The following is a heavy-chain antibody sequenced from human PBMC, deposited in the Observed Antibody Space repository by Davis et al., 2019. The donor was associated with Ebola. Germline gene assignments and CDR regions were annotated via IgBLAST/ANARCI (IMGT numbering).Heavy chain of an antibody. V-gene: IGHV3-72*01. Sequence: AGSLRLSCAVSGLPFSSYFMDWVRLTPGKGLEWVGLSRNKENRYNTEYAASVRGRFTISRDDSKDSLYLQMNSLRTEDTAVYYCVTENWYRFESWGQGTLVTVSS. CDR2: SRNKENRYNT. CDR1: GLPFSSYF. D-gene: IGHD1/OR15-1a*01. J-gene: IGHJ4*02. CDR3: VTENWYRFES.